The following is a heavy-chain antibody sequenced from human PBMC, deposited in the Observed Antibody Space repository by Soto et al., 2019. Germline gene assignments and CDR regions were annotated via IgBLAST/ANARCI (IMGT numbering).Heavy chain of an antibody. CDR1: GFTFSRYW. CDR3: ARGWIGDLNDAFDI. Sequence: GGSLRLSCAASGFTFSRYWMHWVRQAPGKGLVWVSRINSYGSSTDYADSVKGRFTISRDNAKNTLYLQMNSLRVEDTAVYYCARGWIGDLNDAFDIWGQGTMVTVSS. D-gene: IGHD2-2*03. CDR2: INSYGSST. J-gene: IGHJ3*02. V-gene: IGHV3-74*01.